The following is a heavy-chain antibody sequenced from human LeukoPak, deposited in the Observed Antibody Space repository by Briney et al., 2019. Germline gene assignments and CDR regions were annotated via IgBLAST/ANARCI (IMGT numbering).Heavy chain of an antibody. Sequence: GGSLRLSCAASGFTFSTYAIHWVRQAPGKGLEWVAVISFDGSNKYYADSVKGRFTISRDNSKNTLYLQMNSLRAEDTAVYYCAKGPPSGSSKYYFDYWGQGTLVTVSS. D-gene: IGHD3-10*01. CDR1: GFTFSTYA. V-gene: IGHV3-30*04. CDR2: ISFDGSNK. CDR3: AKGPPSGSSKYYFDY. J-gene: IGHJ4*02.